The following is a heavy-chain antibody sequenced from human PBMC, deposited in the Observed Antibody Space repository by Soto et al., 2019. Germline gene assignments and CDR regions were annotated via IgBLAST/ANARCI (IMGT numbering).Heavy chain of an antibody. CDR3: ARQRTYYDLWSGYSRGDQADVFDI. D-gene: IGHD3-3*01. CDR1: GGTFSSYA. J-gene: IGHJ3*02. Sequence: QVQLVQSGAEVKKPGSSVKVSCKASGGTFSSYAISWVRQAPGQGLEWMGGIIPIFGTTNYAQKFQGRVTITADELTSTAYMELSSLRSEDTAVYYCARQRTYYDLWSGYSRGDQADVFDIWGQGTMVIVSS. V-gene: IGHV1-69*12. CDR2: IIPIFGTT.